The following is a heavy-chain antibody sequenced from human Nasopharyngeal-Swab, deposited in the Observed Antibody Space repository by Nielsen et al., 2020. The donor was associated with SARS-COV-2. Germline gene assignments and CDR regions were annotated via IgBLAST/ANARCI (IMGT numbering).Heavy chain of an antibody. D-gene: IGHD3-3*01. Sequence: GGSLRLSCAASGFTFNNYNFNWVRQAPGKGLEWVSSISISSSYLYYADPVKGRFTISKDTAKNSLYLQMNGLRAEDTAMYYCARDGLDYDFWSAYFMDVWGQGTTVTVSS. J-gene: IGHJ6*02. CDR2: ISISSSYL. CDR1: GFTFNNYN. CDR3: ARDGLDYDFWSAYFMDV. V-gene: IGHV3-21*01.